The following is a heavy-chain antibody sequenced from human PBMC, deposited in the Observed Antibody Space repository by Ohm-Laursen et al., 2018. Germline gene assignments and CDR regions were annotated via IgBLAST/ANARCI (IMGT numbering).Heavy chain of an antibody. Sequence: SDTLSLTCTVSGGSISSGGYYWSWIRQHPGKGLEWIGYIYYSGSTYYNPSLKSLVTISVDTSKNQFSLKLSSVTAADTAVYYCVRARGTSQSHFDPWGQGTLVTVSS. CDR1: GGSISSGGYY. V-gene: IGHV4-31*01. D-gene: IGHD2-2*01. CDR3: VRARGTSQSHFDP. J-gene: IGHJ5*02. CDR2: IYYSGST.